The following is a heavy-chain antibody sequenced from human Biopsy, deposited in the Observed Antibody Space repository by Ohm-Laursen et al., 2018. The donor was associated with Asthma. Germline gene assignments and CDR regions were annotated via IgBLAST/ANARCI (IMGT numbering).Heavy chain of an antibody. Sequence: GASVKVSCKVPGGTFSNFAISWGRQAPGQGLEWLGGIMTVFGTTNYAQKFQGRVTITADESTSTAYMEVTSLRSEDTAIYYCARCQVGYSSGWSLLLKKIYYSGMDVWGQGTAVTVSS. CDR3: ARCQVGYSSGWSLLLKKIYYSGMDV. V-gene: IGHV1-69*13. J-gene: IGHJ6*02. CDR1: GGTFSNFA. CDR2: IMTVFGTT. D-gene: IGHD6-19*01.